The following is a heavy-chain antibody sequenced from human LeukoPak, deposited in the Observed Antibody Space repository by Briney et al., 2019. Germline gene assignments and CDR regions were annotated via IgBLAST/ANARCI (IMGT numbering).Heavy chain of an antibody. D-gene: IGHD1-14*01. CDR2: ISGSGGST. CDR3: VRIIYFDY. V-gene: IGHV3-23*01. J-gene: IGHJ4*02. Sequence: GGSLRLSCAASGFTFSNYEMNWVRQAPGKGLEWVSSISGSGGSTYYADSVKGRFTISRDNSKNTLHLQMNSLRAEDTAVYYCVRIIYFDYWGQGTLVTVSS. CDR1: GFTFSNYE.